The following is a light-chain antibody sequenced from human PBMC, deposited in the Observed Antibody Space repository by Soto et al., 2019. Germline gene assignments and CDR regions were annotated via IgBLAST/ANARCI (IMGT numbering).Light chain of an antibody. CDR3: QQVDSYPRT. Sequence: IQLTQSPSSLSASVGDRVTVTCRASQGIGTYLVWYQQKSGKAPTVLIYASSTLQTGVPSRFSGSGSGTDFSLTISSLHPEDVAPYYCQQVDSYPRTFGQGTKVE. V-gene: IGKV1-9*01. CDR1: QGIGTY. J-gene: IGKJ1*01. CDR2: ASS.